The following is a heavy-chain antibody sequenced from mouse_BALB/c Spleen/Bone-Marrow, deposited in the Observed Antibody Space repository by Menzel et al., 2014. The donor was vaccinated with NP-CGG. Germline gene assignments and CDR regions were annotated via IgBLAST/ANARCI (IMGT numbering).Heavy chain of an antibody. D-gene: IGHD3-2*01. V-gene: IGHV1S34*01. CDR3: ARREQTDSSGPRFAY. CDR2: ISCYNGAT. Sequence: LVKTGASVKISCKASGYSFTGYYMHWVKQSHGKSLEWIGYISCYNGATSYNQKFKGKATFTVDTSSSTAYMQFNGLTSEDSAVYYCARREQTDSSGPRFAYWGQGTLVTVSA. J-gene: IGHJ3*01. CDR1: GYSFTGYY.